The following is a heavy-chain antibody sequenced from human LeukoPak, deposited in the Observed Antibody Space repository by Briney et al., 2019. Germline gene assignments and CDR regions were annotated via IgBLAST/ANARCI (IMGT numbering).Heavy chain of an antibody. CDR1: GFTFSDYY. Sequence: GGSLRLSCAASGFTFSDYYMSWIRQAPGNGLEWVSYISSSGSTIYYADSVKGRFTICRDNAKNSLYLQMNSLRAEDPSVYYCARPPGSSGYYYPFDYWGQGTLVTVSS. D-gene: IGHD3-22*01. J-gene: IGHJ4*02. V-gene: IGHV3-11*04. CDR2: ISSSGSTI. CDR3: ARPPGSSGYYYPFDY.